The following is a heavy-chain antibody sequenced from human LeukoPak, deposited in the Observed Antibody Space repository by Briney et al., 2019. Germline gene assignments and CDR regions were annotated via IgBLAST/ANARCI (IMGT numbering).Heavy chain of an antibody. CDR2: SGST. CDR1: GGSFSGYY. CDR3: ARNESRIAAIGTRKDNWFDP. V-gene: IGHV4-34*01. D-gene: IGHD6-13*01. Sequence: SETLSLTCAVYGGSFSGYYWAWIRQPPGKGLEWIGSSGSTHYNPSLRSRVTISVDTSKNQFSLKLSSVTAADTAVYHCARNESRIAAIGTRKDNWFDPWGHGTLVPVSS. J-gene: IGHJ5*02.